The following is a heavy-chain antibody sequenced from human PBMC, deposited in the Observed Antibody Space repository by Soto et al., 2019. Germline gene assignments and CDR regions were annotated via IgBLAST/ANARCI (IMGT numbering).Heavy chain of an antibody. CDR3: ARGPHVIAAAGAPSPHTNCFDP. D-gene: IGHD6-13*01. V-gene: IGHV1-2*02. Sequence: QVQLVQSGAEVKKPGASVKVSCKASGYTFTGYYMHWVRQAPVQGLDWMGWINPNSGGTNYAQKFQVRVTMTTDKSNSTAYMEPSRLRSDDTAVYYCARGPHVIAAAGAPSPHTNCFDPWGQGTLVTVSS. CDR1: GYTFTGYY. J-gene: IGHJ5*02. CDR2: INPNSGGT.